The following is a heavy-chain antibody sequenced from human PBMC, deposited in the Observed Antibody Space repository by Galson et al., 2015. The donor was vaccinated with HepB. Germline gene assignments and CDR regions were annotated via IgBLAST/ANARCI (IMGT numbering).Heavy chain of an antibody. J-gene: IGHJ4*02. CDR3: VKGIRQYDFWSGSAYYYFDY. CDR2: ISSNGGST. CDR1: GFTFSSYA. D-gene: IGHD3-3*01. Sequence: SLRLSCAASGFTFSSYAMHWVRQAPGKGLEYVSAISSNGGSTYYADSVKGRFTISRDNSKNTLYLQMSSLRAEDTAVYYCVKGIRQYDFWSGSAYYYFDYWGQGTLVTVSS. V-gene: IGHV3-64D*06.